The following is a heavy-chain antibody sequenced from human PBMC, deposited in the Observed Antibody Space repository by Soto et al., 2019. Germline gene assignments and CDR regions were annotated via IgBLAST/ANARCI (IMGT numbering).Heavy chain of an antibody. CDR3: ARGLAAAGWLDP. J-gene: IGHJ5*02. CDR2: MYYSGST. CDR1: GGSISTSNYY. V-gene: IGHV4-39*07. Sequence: PSETLSLTCTVSGGSISTSNYYWGWIRQPPRKGLEWIASMYYSGSTYYNPSLKSRVTISIDTSKTQFSLTMTSVTAADTAVYYCARGLAAAGWLDPWGQGHRVTVSS. D-gene: IGHD6-13*01.